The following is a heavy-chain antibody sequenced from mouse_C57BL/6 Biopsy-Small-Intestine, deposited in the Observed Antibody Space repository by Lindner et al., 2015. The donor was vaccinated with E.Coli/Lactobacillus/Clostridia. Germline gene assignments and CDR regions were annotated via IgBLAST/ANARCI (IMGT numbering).Heavy chain of an antibody. CDR3: ARSGSSYPWYFDV. D-gene: IGHD1-1*01. CDR1: AYAFSTSW. CDR2: IYPENGDA. Sequence: VQLQESGPDLVKPGASVKISCKASAYAFSTSWMNWVKQRPGKGLEWIGRIYPENGDANYNGKFKGKATLTADKSSSTAHMELLSLTSEDFAVYYCARSGSSYPWYFDVWGTGTTVTVSS. V-gene: IGHV1-82*01. J-gene: IGHJ1*03.